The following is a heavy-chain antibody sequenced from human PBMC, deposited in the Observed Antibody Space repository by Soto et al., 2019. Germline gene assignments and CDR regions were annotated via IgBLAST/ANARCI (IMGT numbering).Heavy chain of an antibody. CDR3: ARGSSGWSSIRLDD. CDR2: IYYSGSS. J-gene: IGHJ4*02. CDR1: SGSITSVNSY. V-gene: IGHV4-31*03. D-gene: IGHD6-19*01. Sequence: PSETLSLTCTVSSGSITSVNSYWSWIRQSPGKGLEWIGYIYYSGSSYYNPSLKGRVTISEDTSKKQFSLKLNSVTAADTAVDYCARGSSGWSSIRLDDWGQGTLVTVSS.